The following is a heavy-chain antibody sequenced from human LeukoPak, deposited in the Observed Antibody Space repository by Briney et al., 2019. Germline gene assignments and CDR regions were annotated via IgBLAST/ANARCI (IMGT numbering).Heavy chain of an antibody. J-gene: IGHJ4*02. CDR2: ISWNSGSI. Sequence: GRSLLLSCAASGFTFDDYAMHWVRPAPGKGLGWVSGISWNSGSIDYADSVKGRFTISRDNAKNSLYLQMNSLRAEDTALYYCAKDQPPKQLIHFFDYWGQGTLVTVSS. D-gene: IGHD6-13*01. CDR1: GFTFDDYA. CDR3: AKDQPPKQLIHFFDY. V-gene: IGHV3-9*01.